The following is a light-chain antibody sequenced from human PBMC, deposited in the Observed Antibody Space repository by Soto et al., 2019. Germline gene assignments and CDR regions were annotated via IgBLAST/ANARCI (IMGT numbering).Light chain of an antibody. CDR3: NSYTSNNTYV. Sequence: LTQPASVSGSPGQAITISCSGTSSDVGAFNYVSWYQQHPGKAPKLMIYDVSNRPSGVSNRFSGSKSGNTASLTISGLRAEDEADYYCNSYTSNNTYVFGTGTKLTVL. J-gene: IGLJ1*01. CDR1: SSDVGAFNY. CDR2: DVS. V-gene: IGLV2-14*03.